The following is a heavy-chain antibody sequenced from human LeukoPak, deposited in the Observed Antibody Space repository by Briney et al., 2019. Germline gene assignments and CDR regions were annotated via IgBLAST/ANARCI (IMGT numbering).Heavy chain of an antibody. CDR2: ISGSGGST. CDR1: GFTFSSYA. V-gene: IGHV3-23*01. D-gene: IGHD3-22*01. CDR3: AKDMYYYDSSGYYWGPYFDY. Sequence: GGSLRLSCAASGFTFSSYAMSWVRRAPGKGLEWVSAISGSGGSTYYADSVKGRFTISRDNSKNTLYLQMNSLRAEDTAVYYCAKDMYYYDSSGYYWGPYFDYWGQGTLVTVSS. J-gene: IGHJ4*02.